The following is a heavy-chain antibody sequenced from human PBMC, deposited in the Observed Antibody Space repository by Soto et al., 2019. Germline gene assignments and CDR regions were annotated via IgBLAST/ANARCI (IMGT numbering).Heavy chain of an antibody. D-gene: IGHD6-19*01. J-gene: IGHJ5*02. CDR2: ISSSSSYI. Sequence: GGSLRLSCAASGFTFSSYTMNWVRQAPGKGLEWVSSISSSSSYIFYADSVKGRFTISRDDAKNSLYLQMNSLRAEDTALYYCARGAYNSGWLFDPWGQGTLVTVSS. CDR1: GFTFSSYT. CDR3: ARGAYNSGWLFDP. V-gene: IGHV3-21*01.